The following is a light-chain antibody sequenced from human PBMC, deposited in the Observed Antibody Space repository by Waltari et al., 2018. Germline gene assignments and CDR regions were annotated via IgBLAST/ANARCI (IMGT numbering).Light chain of an antibody. CDR2: DVS. Sequence: QSALTQPASVSGSPGQSITISCTRTSSDVGGYNYVSWYQQHPGKAPRLMIYDVSNRPSGVSNRFSGSKSGNTASLTISGLQAEDEADYHCSSYTSSSTLIFGGGTKLTVL. J-gene: IGLJ2*01. CDR3: SSYTSSSTLI. CDR1: SSDVGGYNY. V-gene: IGLV2-14*03.